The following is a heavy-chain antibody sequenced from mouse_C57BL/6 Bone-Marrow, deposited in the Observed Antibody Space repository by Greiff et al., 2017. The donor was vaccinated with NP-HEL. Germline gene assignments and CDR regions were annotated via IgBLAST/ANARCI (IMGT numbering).Heavy chain of an antibody. CDR1: GYTFTDYN. V-gene: IGHV1-18*01. Sequence: VQLQQSGPELVKPGASVKIPCKASGYTFTDYNMDWVKQSHGKSLEWIGDINPNNGGTIYNQKFKGKATLTVDKSSSTAYMELRSLTSEDTAVYYCVRSYSKDWYFDVWGTGTTVTVSS. CDR2: INPNNGGT. J-gene: IGHJ1*03. CDR3: VRSYSKDWYFDV. D-gene: IGHD2-5*01.